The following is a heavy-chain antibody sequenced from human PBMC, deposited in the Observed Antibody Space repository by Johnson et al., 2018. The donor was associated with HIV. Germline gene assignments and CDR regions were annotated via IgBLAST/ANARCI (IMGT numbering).Heavy chain of an antibody. CDR1: GFTVSSNY. CDR2: IYSGGST. V-gene: IGHV3-66*02. J-gene: IGHJ3*02. Sequence: MLLVESGGGLVQPGGSLRLSCAASGFTVSSNYMSWVRQAPGKGLEWVSVIYSGGSTYYADSVKGRFTISRDNSKNTLYLQMNSLRAEDTAVYYCAKDKINSDSSGSKGGGVAFEIWGQGTMGTVSS. D-gene: IGHD3-22*01. CDR3: AKDKINSDSSGSKGGGVAFEI.